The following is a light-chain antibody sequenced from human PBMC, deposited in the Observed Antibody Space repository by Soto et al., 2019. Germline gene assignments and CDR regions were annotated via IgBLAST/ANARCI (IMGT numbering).Light chain of an antibody. Sequence: QSVLTQPASVSGSAGQSITISCTGTSSDIGTYKYVSWYQHPPGKAPKLMIYEVSNRPSGVSNRFSGSKTGNTASLTISGLXAEDEADYYCSSYTGSSTPYFFGSGTKSPS. CDR1: SSDIGTYKY. J-gene: IGLJ1*01. V-gene: IGLV2-14*01. CDR3: SSYTGSSTPYF. CDR2: EVS.